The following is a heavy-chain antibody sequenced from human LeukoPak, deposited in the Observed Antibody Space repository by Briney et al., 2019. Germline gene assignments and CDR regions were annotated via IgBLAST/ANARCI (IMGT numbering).Heavy chain of an antibody. CDR3: AKGKAEAYPYNFDN. CDR2: ITLTGGRT. CDR1: GFSFSSYA. D-gene: IGHD1-1*01. Sequence: GGSLRLSCAASGFSFSSYAMSWVRQAPGKGLEWVATITLTGGRTYFPDSVKGRFTLSRDNSKSMLYLQMNSLRAEDTALYYCAKGKAEAYPYNFDNWGQGILVTVSS. J-gene: IGHJ4*02. V-gene: IGHV3-23*01.